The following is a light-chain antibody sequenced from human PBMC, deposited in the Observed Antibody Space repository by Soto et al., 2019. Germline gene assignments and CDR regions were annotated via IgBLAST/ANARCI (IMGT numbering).Light chain of an antibody. CDR3: HQYYSTPSRT. CDR1: QNLLYSSNNKNY. J-gene: IGKJ4*01. Sequence: DIVMTQSPDSLAVSLGERATINCKSSQNLLYSSNNKNYLAWYQQKPGQPPKLLIYWASTREAGVPDRFSGSGSETDFTLTISSLQAEDVAVYYCHQYYSTPSRTFGVGTRVEIK. V-gene: IGKV4-1*01. CDR2: WAS.